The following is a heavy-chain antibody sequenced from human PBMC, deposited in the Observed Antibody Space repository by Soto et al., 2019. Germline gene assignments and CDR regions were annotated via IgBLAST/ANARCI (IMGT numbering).Heavy chain of an antibody. CDR3: ARGRVDYDFWSGYLGKRYGMDV. J-gene: IGHJ6*02. V-gene: IGHV4-34*01. CDR1: GGSFSGYY. D-gene: IGHD3-3*01. Sequence: SETLSLTCAVYGGSFSGYYWSWIRQPPGKGLEWIGGINHSGSTNYNPSLKSRVTISVDTSKNQFSLKLSSVTAADTAVYYCARGRVDYDFWSGYLGKRYGMDVWGQGTTVTVSS. CDR2: INHSGST.